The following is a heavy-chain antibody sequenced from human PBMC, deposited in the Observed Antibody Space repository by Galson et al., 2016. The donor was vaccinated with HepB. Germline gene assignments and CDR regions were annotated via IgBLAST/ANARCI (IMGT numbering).Heavy chain of an antibody. D-gene: IGHD5-12*01. CDR1: DGSFKSYF. CDR3: AGRVYGGYSR. Sequence: ETLSLTCAVYDGSFKSYFWSWIRQPPGKGLEWIGEIVHNGKANYNPSLQSRVTMSVDTSRSQFSLKLTPMTAADTSVYYCAGRVYGGYSRWGQGTLGTVSS. CDR2: IVHNGKA. J-gene: IGHJ1*01. V-gene: IGHV4-34*12.